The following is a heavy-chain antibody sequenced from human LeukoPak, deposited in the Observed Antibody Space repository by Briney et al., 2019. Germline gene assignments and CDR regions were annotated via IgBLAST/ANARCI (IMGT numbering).Heavy chain of an antibody. V-gene: IGHV1-8*01. J-gene: IGHJ6*02. CDR1: GYTFTSYD. CDR3: ARRSNEQQLAHIMGYGMDV. Sequence: GASVKVSCKASGYTFTSYDINWVRQATGQGLEWMGWMNPNSGNTGYAQKFQGRVTMTRNTSISTAYMELSSLRSEDTAVYYCARRSNEQQLAHIMGYGMDVWGQGTTVTVSS. CDR2: MNPNSGNT. D-gene: IGHD6-13*01.